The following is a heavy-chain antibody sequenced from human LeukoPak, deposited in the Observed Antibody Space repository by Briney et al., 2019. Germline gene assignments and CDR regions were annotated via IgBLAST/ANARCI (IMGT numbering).Heavy chain of an antibody. D-gene: IGHD2-8*01. CDR3: AKDRPCINDVCHGDFDY. J-gene: IGHJ4*02. Sequence: PGGSLRLSCAASGFIFSSYAMSWVRQAPGKGLEWVSTISGSGGSTYYADSVKGQFTISRDNSKNTVYLQMNSLRAEDTAVYYCAKDRPCINDVCHGDFDYWGQGTLVTVSS. V-gene: IGHV3-23*01. CDR2: ISGSGGST. CDR1: GFIFSSYA.